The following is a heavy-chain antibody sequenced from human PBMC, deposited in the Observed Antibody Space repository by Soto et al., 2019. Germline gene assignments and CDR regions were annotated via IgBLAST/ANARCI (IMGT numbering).Heavy chain of an antibody. D-gene: IGHD5-12*01. Sequence: ASVEVSCKGSGGTFSSYSISWVLQAPGQGLEWMGGIIPIFGTANYAQKFQGRVTITADKSTSTAYMELSSLRSEDTAVYYCASVDLRGRDGYKSDYWGQGTLVTVSS. V-gene: IGHV1-69*06. CDR3: ASVDLRGRDGYKSDY. CDR2: IIPIFGTA. J-gene: IGHJ4*02. CDR1: GGTFSSYS.